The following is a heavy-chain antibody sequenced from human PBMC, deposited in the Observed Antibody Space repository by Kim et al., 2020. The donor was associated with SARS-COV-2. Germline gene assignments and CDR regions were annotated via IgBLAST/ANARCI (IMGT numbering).Heavy chain of an antibody. D-gene: IGHD3-22*01. CDR2: ISYDGSNK. CDR1: GFTFSSYG. V-gene: IGHV3-30*18. J-gene: IGHJ6*03. CDR3: AKGGEKGSYYDSSGYQNYYYMDV. Sequence: GGSLRLSCAASGFTFSSYGMHWVRQAPGKGLEWVAVISYDGSNKYYADSVKGRFTISRDNSKNTLYLQMNSLRAEDTAVYYCAKGGEKGSYYDSSGYQNYYYMDVWGKGTTVTAS.